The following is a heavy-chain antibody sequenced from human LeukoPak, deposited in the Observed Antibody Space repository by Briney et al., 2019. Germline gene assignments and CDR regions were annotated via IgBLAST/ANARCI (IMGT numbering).Heavy chain of an antibody. CDR2: ITSSSTYI. V-gene: IGHV3-21*01. J-gene: IGHJ4*02. CDR1: GFTFSSYT. CDR3: ASQTPEMATISGRFDY. D-gene: IGHD5-24*01. Sequence: GGSLRLSCAASGFTFSSYTMNWVSQAPGKGLEWVSSITSSSTYIYYADSVKGRFTISRDNAKNSLYLQMNSLRAEDTAVYYCASQTPEMATISGRFDYWGQGTLVTVSS.